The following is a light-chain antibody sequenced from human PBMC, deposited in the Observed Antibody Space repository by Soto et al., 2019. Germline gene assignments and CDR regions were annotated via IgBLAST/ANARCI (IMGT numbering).Light chain of an antibody. CDR1: QSVTAS. J-gene: IGKJ1*01. CDR2: DVS. CDR3: QQYDYSRT. Sequence: DIQMTQSPSTLSASVGDSVTITCRASQSVTASLAWYQQKPGEAPKLLIYDVSNLETGVPSRFSGSGSGTEFSLTIRNLQPDDFATYYCQQYDYSRTFGQGTKVEIK. V-gene: IGKV1-5*01.